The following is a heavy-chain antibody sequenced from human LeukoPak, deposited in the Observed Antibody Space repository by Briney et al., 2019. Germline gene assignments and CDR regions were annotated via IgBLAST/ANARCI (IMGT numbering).Heavy chain of an antibody. D-gene: IGHD3-22*01. CDR3: ARAYDSRTFDL. CDR2: IYTSGSA. V-gene: IGHV4-61*02. Sequence: SQTLSLTCTVSGGSITSGSYYWSWIRQPAGKGLEWIGRIYTSGSANYNPSLKSRVAISIDTSKNQFSLKLRSVTAADTAVYYCARAYDSRTFDLWGRGTLVTVSS. J-gene: IGHJ2*01. CDR1: GGSITSGSYY.